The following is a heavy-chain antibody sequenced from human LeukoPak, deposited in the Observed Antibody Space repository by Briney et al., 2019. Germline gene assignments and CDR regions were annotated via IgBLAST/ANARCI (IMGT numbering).Heavy chain of an antibody. CDR2: INAGNGNT. V-gene: IGHV1-3*01. CDR3: ARTYSSGWYAFDY. Sequence: ASVKVSCKASGYTFTIYAMHWVRQAPGQRLEWMGWINAGNGNTKYSQKFQGRVTITRDTSASTAYMELSSLRSEDTAVYYCARTYSSGWYAFDYWGQGTLVTVSS. D-gene: IGHD6-19*01. J-gene: IGHJ4*02. CDR1: GYTFTIYA.